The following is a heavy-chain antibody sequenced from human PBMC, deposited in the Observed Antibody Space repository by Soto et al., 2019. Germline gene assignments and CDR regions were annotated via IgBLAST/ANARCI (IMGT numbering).Heavy chain of an antibody. Sequence: SETLSLTCAVYGGSFSGYYWSWIRQPPGKGLEWIGEINHSGSTNYNPSLKSRVTISVDTSKNQFSLKLSSVTAADTAVYYCASPKRPNSSSWIYWGQGTLVTVSS. CDR1: GGSFSGYY. V-gene: IGHV4-34*01. J-gene: IGHJ4*02. CDR3: ASPKRPNSSSWIY. CDR2: INHSGST. D-gene: IGHD6-13*01.